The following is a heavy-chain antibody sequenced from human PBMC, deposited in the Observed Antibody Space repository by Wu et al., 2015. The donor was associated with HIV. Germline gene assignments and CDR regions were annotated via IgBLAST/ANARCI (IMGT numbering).Heavy chain of an antibody. CDR2: INPNSGAT. J-gene: IGHJ5*02. CDR3: ARDWDIVVVSTAIAPIGWFDP. Sequence: QVQLVQSGAEVKKPGASVKVSCKASGYTFSGYYIHWVRQAPGQGLEWMGWINPNSGATNYAQKFQGWVTMTRNTSISTAYMELSRLRSDDTAVYYCARDWDIVVVSTAIAPIGWFDPWGQGTLVTVSS. CDR1: GYTFSGYY. D-gene: IGHD2-2*01. V-gene: IGHV1-2*04.